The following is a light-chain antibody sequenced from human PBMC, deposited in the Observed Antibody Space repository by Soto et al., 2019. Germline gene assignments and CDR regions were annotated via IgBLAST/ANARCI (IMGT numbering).Light chain of an antibody. CDR3: QQSYNTPWT. J-gene: IGKJ1*01. CDR2: AAS. V-gene: IGKV1-39*01. Sequence: DIQMTQSPSSLSASVGDRVTVTCRVSQSISNYLSWYQQIPGKAPKLLIYAASTLRSGVSSRFSVSGSGTDFTLTISSLQPEDFATYYCQQSYNTPWTFGQGTKVEIK. CDR1: QSISNY.